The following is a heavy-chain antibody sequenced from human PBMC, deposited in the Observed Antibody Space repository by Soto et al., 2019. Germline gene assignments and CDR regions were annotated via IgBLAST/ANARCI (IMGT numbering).Heavy chain of an antibody. V-gene: IGHV2-5*02. CDR1: GFSLSTSGVG. D-gene: IGHD5-18*01. CDR2: IYWDDDK. Sequence: QITLKESGPTLVKPTQTLTLTCTFSGFSLSTSGVGVGWIRQPPGKALEWLALIYWDDDKRYSPSLKSRLTITKDTSKNQVVLTMTNIDPVDTATYYCAHLPGYSYGLLYWGQGTLVTVSS. J-gene: IGHJ4*02. CDR3: AHLPGYSYGLLY.